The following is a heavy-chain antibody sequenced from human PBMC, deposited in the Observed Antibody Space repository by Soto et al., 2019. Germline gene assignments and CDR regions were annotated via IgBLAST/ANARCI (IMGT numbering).Heavy chain of an antibody. CDR2: IIPIFGTA. J-gene: IGHJ6*02. Sequence: GASVKVSCKASGVTFSSYAMSWVRQAPGQGLEWMGGIIPIFGTANYAQKFQGRVTITADESTSTAYMERSSLRSEDTAVYYCARFDIVVVPAAMRPFYYGMDVWVQGTTVTVSS. CDR3: ARFDIVVVPAAMRPFYYGMDV. CDR1: GVTFSSYA. D-gene: IGHD2-2*01. V-gene: IGHV1-69*13.